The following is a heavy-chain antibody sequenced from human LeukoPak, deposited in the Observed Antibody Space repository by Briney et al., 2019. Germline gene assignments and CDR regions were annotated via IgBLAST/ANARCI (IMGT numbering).Heavy chain of an antibody. Sequence: ASVKVSCKAPGGTFSSYAISWVRQDPGQGLEWMGRIIPILGIANYAQKFQGRVTITADKSTSTAYMQMSSLRSEDTAVYYCATQTTLVDTAMADPWGQGTLVTVSS. V-gene: IGHV1-69*04. J-gene: IGHJ5*02. D-gene: IGHD5-18*01. CDR2: IIPILGIA. CDR1: GGTFSSYA. CDR3: ATQTTLVDTAMADP.